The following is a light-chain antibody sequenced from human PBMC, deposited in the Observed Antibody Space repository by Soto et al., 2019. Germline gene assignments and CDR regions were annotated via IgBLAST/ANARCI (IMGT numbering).Light chain of an antibody. CDR1: SSDVGGYNY. CDR3: SSYAGSSNV. CDR2: EVN. Sequence: SELTQPPSASGSPGQSIAISCTGTSSDVGGYNYVSWYQQHPGKAPKLMIYEVNKRPSRVPDRFSGSKSGNTASLTVSGLQAEDEADYYCSSYAGSSNVFGTGTKVTVL. V-gene: IGLV2-8*01. J-gene: IGLJ1*01.